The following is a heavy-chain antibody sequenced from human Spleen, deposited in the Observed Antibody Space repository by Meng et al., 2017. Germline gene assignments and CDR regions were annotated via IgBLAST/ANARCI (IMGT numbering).Heavy chain of an antibody. Sequence: GESLKISCKGSGYSFTSYWIGWVRQMPGKGLEWMGIIYPGDSDTRYSPSFQGQVTISADKSISTAYLQWSSLKAPDTAMYYCARTSVVVAARPYYFDYWGQGTLVTVSS. D-gene: IGHD2-15*01. CDR3: ARTSVVVAARPYYFDY. CDR2: IYPGDSDT. J-gene: IGHJ4*02. CDR1: GYSFTSYW. V-gene: IGHV5-51*01.